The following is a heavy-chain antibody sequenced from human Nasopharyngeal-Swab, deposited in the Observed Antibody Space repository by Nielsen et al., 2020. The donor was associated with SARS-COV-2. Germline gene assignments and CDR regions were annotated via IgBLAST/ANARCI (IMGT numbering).Heavy chain of an antibody. V-gene: IGHV3-48*03. Sequence: GGSLRLSCAASGFTFSSYEMNWVRQAPGKGLEWVSYISRSGGTEYYADSVKGRFTISRDNAKNSLYLQMNSLRAEDTAVYYCARGVYDSSGYYYPWGQGTLVTVSS. CDR3: ARGVYDSSGYYYP. J-gene: IGHJ5*02. CDR2: ISRSGGTE. CDR1: GFTFSSYE. D-gene: IGHD3-22*01.